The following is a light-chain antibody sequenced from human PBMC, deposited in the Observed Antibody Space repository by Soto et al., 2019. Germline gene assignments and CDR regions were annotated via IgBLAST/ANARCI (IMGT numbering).Light chain of an antibody. CDR3: QTGGTGMV. CDR2: LNSDGSH. V-gene: IGLV4-69*01. J-gene: IGLJ2*01. Sequence: QPVLTQSPSASASLGASVKLTCTLNSGHSSYAIAWHQQQSDKGPRYLMKLNSDGSHRKGDGIPDRFSGSSSGAERYLTISSLQSEDEADYYCQTGGTGMVFGGGTKLTVL. CDR1: SGHSSYA.